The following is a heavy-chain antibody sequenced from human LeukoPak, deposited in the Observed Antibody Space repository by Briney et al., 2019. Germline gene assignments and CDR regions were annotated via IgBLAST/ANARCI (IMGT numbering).Heavy chain of an antibody. CDR1: GFTFSNYW. Sequence: GGSLRLSCAASGFTFSNYWMSWVRQSPGKRLEWVANIKQDGTDKYYVDSVEGRFTISKDNAKNSLYLQMNSLRVEDTAIYYCARCRTGSYYFDSWGQGTLVTVSS. D-gene: IGHD1-1*01. J-gene: IGHJ4*02. CDR2: IKQDGTDK. V-gene: IGHV3-7*01. CDR3: ARCRTGSYYFDS.